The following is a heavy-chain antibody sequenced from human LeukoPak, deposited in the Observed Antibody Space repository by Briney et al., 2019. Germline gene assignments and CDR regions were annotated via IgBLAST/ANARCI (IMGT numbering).Heavy chain of an antibody. CDR1: GYSISSGYY. Sequence: PSETLSLTCTVSGYSISSGYYWGWIRQPPGKGLEWIGSIYHSGSTYYNPSLKSRVTISVDTSKNQFSLKLSSVTAADTAVYYCARVGYSYTFDYWGQGTLVTVSS. D-gene: IGHD5-18*01. CDR3: ARVGYSYTFDY. CDR2: IYHSGST. V-gene: IGHV4-38-2*02. J-gene: IGHJ4*02.